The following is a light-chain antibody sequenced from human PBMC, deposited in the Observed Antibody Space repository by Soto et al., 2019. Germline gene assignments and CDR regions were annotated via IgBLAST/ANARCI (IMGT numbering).Light chain of an antibody. V-gene: IGKV3-20*01. J-gene: IGKJ1*01. CDR3: QQFGSSSWT. CDR1: QSVSSSY. Sequence: ESVLTQSPGTLSLSPGEKATLSCRASQSVSSSYLAWYQQKPGQAPRLLNYGASSRATGIPDRFSGSGSGTDFTLTVSRLEPEDFAVYYCQQFGSSSWTFGQGTKVEIK. CDR2: GAS.